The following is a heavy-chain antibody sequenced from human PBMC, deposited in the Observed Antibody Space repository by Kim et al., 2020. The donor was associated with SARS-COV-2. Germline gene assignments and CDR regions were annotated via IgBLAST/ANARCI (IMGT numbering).Heavy chain of an antibody. V-gene: IGHV3-11*06. J-gene: IGHJ5*02. Sequence: VKGRFTISRDNAKNSLYLQMNSLRAEDTAVYYCARGYGSGSYYRGWFDPWGQGTLVTVSS. CDR3: ARGYGSGSYYRGWFDP. D-gene: IGHD3-10*01.